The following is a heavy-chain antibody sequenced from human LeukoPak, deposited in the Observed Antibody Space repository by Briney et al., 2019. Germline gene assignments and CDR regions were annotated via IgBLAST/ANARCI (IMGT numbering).Heavy chain of an antibody. Sequence: ASVKVSCKASGYTFTGYYMHWVRQAPGQGLEWMGWINPNSGGTNYAQKFQGRVTMTRDTSISTAYMELSRLRSDDTAVYYCARSTVVTEDYFDYWGQGTLVTVSS. CDR1: GYTFTGYY. V-gene: IGHV1-2*02. CDR3: ARSTVVTEDYFDY. D-gene: IGHD4-23*01. CDR2: INPNSGGT. J-gene: IGHJ4*02.